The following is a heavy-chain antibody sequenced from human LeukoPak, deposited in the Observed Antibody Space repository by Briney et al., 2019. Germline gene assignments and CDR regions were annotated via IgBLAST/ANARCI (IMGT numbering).Heavy chain of an antibody. CDR3: ARDGGPVVTSSY. J-gene: IGHJ4*02. CDR2: ISSSSSTI. D-gene: IGHD4-23*01. Sequence: WGSLRLSCAASGFTFSTYSMNWVRQAPGKGLEWSSYISSSSSTIYYADSVKGRFTISRDNAKNSLYLQMNSLRAEDTAVYYCARDGGPVVTSSYWGQGTLGTVSS. V-gene: IGHV3-48*04. CDR1: GFTFSTYS.